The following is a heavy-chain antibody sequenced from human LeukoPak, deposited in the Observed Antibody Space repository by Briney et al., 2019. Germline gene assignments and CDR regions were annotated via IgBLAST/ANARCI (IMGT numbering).Heavy chain of an antibody. Sequence: SVKVSCKASGGTFSSYAISWVRQAPGQGLEWMGGIIPIFGTANYAQKFQGRVTITADEPTSTAYMELSSLRSEDTAVYYCARTRGTNLSWFDPWGQGTLVTVSS. CDR2: IIPIFGTA. J-gene: IGHJ5*02. CDR1: GGTFSSYA. V-gene: IGHV1-69*13. CDR3: ARTRGTNLSWFDP. D-gene: IGHD3-10*01.